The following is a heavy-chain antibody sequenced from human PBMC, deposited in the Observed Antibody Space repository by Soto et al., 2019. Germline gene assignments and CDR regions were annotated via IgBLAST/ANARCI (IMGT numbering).Heavy chain of an antibody. V-gene: IGHV4-59*01. CDR1: GGSISSYY. Sequence: SETLSLTCTVSGGSISSYYWSWIRQPPGKGLEWIGYIYYSGSTNYNPSLKSRVTISVDTSKNQFSLKLSSVTAADTAVYYCARADEYSGYDFAYWGQGTLVTVSS. CDR3: ARADEYSGYDFAY. D-gene: IGHD5-12*01. CDR2: IYYSGST. J-gene: IGHJ4*02.